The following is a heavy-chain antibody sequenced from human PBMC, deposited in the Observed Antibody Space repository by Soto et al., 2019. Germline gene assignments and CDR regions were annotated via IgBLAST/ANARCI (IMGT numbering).Heavy chain of an antibody. D-gene: IGHD3-3*01. J-gene: IGHJ4*02. V-gene: IGHV3-33*01. CDR3: ARASKEWLYFDY. CDR2: IWYDGSNK. CDR1: GFTFSSYG. Sequence: QVQLVESGGGVGQPGRSLRLYCAASGFTFSSYGMHWVRQAPGKGLEWVAVIWYDGSNKYYADSVKGRFTISRDNSKNTLYLQMNSLRAEDTAVYYCARASKEWLYFDYWGQGTLVTVSS.